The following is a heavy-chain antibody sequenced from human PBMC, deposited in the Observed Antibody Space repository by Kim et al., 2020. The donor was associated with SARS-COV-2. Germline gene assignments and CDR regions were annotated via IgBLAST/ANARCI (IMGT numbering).Heavy chain of an antibody. V-gene: IGHV3-73*01. CDR3: ARRTTSSGLDC. CDR2: IASKTNNYAT. Sequence: GGSLRLSCAASGFTFSGSTMHWVRQASGKGLEWVGRIASKTNNYATAYAASVTGRFIISRDDSKNTAYLQMNSLKTEDTAVYYCARRTTSSGLDCWGQGTLVTISS. J-gene: IGHJ4*02. D-gene: IGHD1-7*01. CDR1: GFTFSGST.